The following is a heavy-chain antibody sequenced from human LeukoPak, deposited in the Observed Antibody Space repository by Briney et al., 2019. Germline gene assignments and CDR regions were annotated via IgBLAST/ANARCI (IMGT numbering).Heavy chain of an antibody. J-gene: IGHJ4*02. D-gene: IGHD3-10*01. V-gene: IGHV3-7*01. Sequence: GGSLRLSCAASGFTFSSYAMHWVRQAPGKGLEWVANVRQDGSETYYVDSVKGRFFISRDNAENSLYLQMNSLRGDDTAVYFCARGGLYKYGGTSGDYWGQGTLVSVSS. CDR2: VRQDGSET. CDR3: ARGGLYKYGGTSGDY. CDR1: GFTFSSYA.